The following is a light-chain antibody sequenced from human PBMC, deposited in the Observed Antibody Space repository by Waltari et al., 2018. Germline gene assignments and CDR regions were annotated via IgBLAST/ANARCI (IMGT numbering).Light chain of an antibody. J-gene: IGLJ2*01. CDR2: DVP. Sequence: QQYPGKVTKLLIYDVPKRAPGVSNRFSGATSGSTASLTISGVQAEDEADYHCSSYRRSSTLVVFGGGTKLIVL. V-gene: IGLV2-14*03. CDR3: SSYRRSSTLVV.